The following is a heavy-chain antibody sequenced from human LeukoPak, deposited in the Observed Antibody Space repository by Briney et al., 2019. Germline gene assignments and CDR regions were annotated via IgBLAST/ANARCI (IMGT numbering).Heavy chain of an antibody. J-gene: IGHJ4*02. D-gene: IGHD5-24*01. CDR1: GGSFSGYY. V-gene: IGHV4-34*01. CDR2: INHSGST. Sequence: PSETLSLTCAVYGGSFSGYYWSWIRQPPGKGLEWIGEINHSGSTNYNPSLKSRVTISVDTSNNQFSLKVTSVTAADTAVYYCARGTDMTPITGYYSFVYWGQGTLVSVSS. CDR3: ARGTDMTPITGYYSFVY.